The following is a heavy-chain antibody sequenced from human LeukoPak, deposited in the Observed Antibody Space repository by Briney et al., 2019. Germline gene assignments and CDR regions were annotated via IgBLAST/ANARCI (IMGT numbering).Heavy chain of an antibody. CDR3: ARDSHIPPQVDY. J-gene: IGHJ4*02. CDR1: GFTFSSYS. Sequence: GGSLRLSCAASGFTFSSYSMNWVRQAPGKGLEWVSSISSSSSYIYYADSVKGRFTISRDNAKNSLYLQMNSLRAEDTAVYYCARDSHIPPQVDYWGQGTLVTVSS. D-gene: IGHD2-2*02. CDR2: ISSSSSYI. V-gene: IGHV3-21*01.